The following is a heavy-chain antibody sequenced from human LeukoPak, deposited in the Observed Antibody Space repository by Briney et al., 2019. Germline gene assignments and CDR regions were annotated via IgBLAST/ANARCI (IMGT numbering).Heavy chain of an antibody. Sequence: SETLSLTCAVYGGSFSGYYWSWIRQPPGKGLEWIGEINHSGSTNYNPSLKSRVTISVDTSKNQFSLKLSSVTAADTAVYYCARGLRYPDYWGQGTLVTVSS. CDR1: GGSFSGYY. CDR3: ARGLRYPDY. J-gene: IGHJ4*02. D-gene: IGHD1-14*01. V-gene: IGHV4-34*01. CDR2: INHSGST.